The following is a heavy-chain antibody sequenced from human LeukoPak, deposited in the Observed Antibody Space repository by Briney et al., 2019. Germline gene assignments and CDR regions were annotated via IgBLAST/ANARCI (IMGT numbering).Heavy chain of an antibody. CDR2: INPNSGGT. V-gene: IGHV1-2*02. Sequence: ASVKVSCKASGYTFTGYYMHWVRQAPGQGLEWMGWINPNSGGTNSAQKFQGRVTMTRDTSISTVYMELSRLRSDDTAVYYCARSLALIAVAAYFDYWGQGTLVTVSS. D-gene: IGHD6-19*01. CDR1: GYTFTGYY. J-gene: IGHJ4*02. CDR3: ARSLALIAVAAYFDY.